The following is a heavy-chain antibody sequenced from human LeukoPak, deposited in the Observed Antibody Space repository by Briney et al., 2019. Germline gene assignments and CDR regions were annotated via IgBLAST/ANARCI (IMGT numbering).Heavy chain of an antibody. CDR3: ASTIVVVPAAMLPYGMDV. CDR2: IYYSGST. D-gene: IGHD2-2*01. Sequence: SETLPLTCTVSGGSISSGGYYWSWIRQHPGKGLEWIGYIYYSGSTYYNPSLKSRVTISVDTSKNQFSLKLSSVTAADTAVYYCASTIVVVPAAMLPYGMDVWGQGTTVTVSS. J-gene: IGHJ6*02. V-gene: IGHV4-31*03. CDR1: GGSISSGGYY.